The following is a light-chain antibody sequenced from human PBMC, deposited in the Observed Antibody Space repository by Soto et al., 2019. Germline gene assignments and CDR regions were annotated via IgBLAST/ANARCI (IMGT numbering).Light chain of an antibody. V-gene: IGKV1-5*03. CDR1: QTISSW. Sequence: DIQMTQSPSTLSGSVGDRVTITCRASQTISSWLAWYQQKPGKAPTLLIYKASTLKSGVPSRFSGSGSGTEFTRTISILQRDDFATYYCQHYNSYSEAFGQATKLELK. CDR2: KAS. CDR3: QHYNSYSEA. J-gene: IGKJ1*01.